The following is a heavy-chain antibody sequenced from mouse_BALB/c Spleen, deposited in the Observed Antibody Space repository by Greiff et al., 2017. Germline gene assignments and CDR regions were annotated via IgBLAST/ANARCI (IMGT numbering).Heavy chain of an antibody. CDR2: IYPSDSYT. J-gene: IGHJ3*01. CDR1: GYTFTSYW. V-gene: IGHV1-69*02. Sequence: QVQLQQSGAELVRPGASVKLSCKASGYTFTSYWINWVKQRPGQGLEWIGNIYPSDSYTNYNQKFKDKATLTVDKSSSTAYMQLSSPTSEDSAVYYCTREELRLRFAYWGQGTLVTVSA. D-gene: IGHD1-2*01. CDR3: TREELRLRFAY.